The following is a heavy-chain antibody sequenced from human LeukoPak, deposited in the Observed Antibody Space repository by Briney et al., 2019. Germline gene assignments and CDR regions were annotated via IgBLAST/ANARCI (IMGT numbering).Heavy chain of an antibody. CDR1: GGSISSYY. V-gene: IGHV4-59*12. J-gene: IGHJ4*02. Sequence: PSETLSLTCTVSGGSISSYYWSWIRQPPGKGLEGIGYIYYSGSTNYNPSLKSRVTMSVDTSKNQFSLKLSSVTAADTAVYYCARDRYYDSSGTPFDYWGQGTLVTVSS. D-gene: IGHD3-22*01. CDR2: IYYSGST. CDR3: ARDRYYDSSGTPFDY.